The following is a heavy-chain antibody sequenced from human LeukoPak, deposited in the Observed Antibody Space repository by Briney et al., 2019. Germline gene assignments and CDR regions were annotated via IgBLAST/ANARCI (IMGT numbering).Heavy chain of an antibody. CDR3: TRDPVLRFLEWTALFDY. D-gene: IGHD3-3*01. V-gene: IGHV3-49*04. CDR1: GFTFGDYA. Sequence: GGSLRLSYTASGFTFGDYAMSWVRQAPGKGLEWVGFIRSKAYGGTTEYAASVKGRFTISRDDSKSIAYLQMNSLKTEDTAVYYCTRDPVLRFLEWTALFDYWGQGTLVTVSS. J-gene: IGHJ4*02. CDR2: IRSKAYGGTT.